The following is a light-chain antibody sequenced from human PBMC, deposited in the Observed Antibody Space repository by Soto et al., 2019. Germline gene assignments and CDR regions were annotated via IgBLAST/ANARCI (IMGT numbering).Light chain of an antibody. CDR1: SSDVGGYNY. V-gene: IGLV2-14*01. J-gene: IGLJ2*01. CDR3: PSYTRSSLVA. Sequence: QSALTQPASVSGSPGQSITISCTGTSSDVGGYNYVSWYQQHPGKAPKLMIYDVSNRLSGVSNRFSGSKSRNTASLTISGLKGEDEADSYCPSYTRSSLVAFGGGTK. CDR2: DVS.